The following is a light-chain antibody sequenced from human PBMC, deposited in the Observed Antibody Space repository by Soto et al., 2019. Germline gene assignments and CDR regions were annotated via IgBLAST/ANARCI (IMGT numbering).Light chain of an antibody. CDR3: CSYGRSVV. V-gene: IGLV2-23*01. CDR2: EAS. J-gene: IGLJ2*01. Sequence: QSALTQPASESGSPGQSITISCTGISNDVGTYNLVSWYQHHPGKAPKLIIYEASKRPSGVPNRFSDSKSGNTASLTISGLHAEDEADYYCCSYGRSVVFGGGTKLTVL. CDR1: SNDVGTYNL.